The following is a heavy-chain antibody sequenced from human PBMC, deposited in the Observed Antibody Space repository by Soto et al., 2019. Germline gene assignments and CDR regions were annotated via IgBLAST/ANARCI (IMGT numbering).Heavy chain of an antibody. CDR1: GFTFDDYA. Sequence: GGSLRLSCAASGFTFDDYAMHWVRQAPGKGLEWVSGISWNSGSIGYADSVKGRFTISRDNAKNSLYLQMNSLGAEDTALYYCAKAYYDSSGYSDYWGQGTLVTVSS. CDR3: AKAYYDSSGYSDY. D-gene: IGHD3-22*01. V-gene: IGHV3-9*01. J-gene: IGHJ4*02. CDR2: ISWNSGSI.